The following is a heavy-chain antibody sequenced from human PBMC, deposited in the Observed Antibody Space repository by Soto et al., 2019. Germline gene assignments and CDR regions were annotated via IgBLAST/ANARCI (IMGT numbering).Heavy chain of an antibody. CDR3: ARGGWSMDY. J-gene: IGHJ4*02. CDR1: SGSINNNY. CDR2: IYYSGST. D-gene: IGHD6-19*01. Sequence: QVQLQESGPGLVKPSETLSLTCTVSSGSINNNYWSWIRQPPGKGLEWIGYIYYSGSTNYNPSLKSRVTISVDTSKSQFYLRLTSVTAADTAVYYCARGGWSMDYWGQGTLVTVS. V-gene: IGHV4-59*01.